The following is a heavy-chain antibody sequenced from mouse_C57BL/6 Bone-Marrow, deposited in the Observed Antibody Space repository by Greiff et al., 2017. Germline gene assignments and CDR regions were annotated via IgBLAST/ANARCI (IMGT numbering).Heavy chain of an antibody. J-gene: IGHJ4*01. CDR2: FSSGGDYI. D-gene: IGHD1-1*01. CDR1: GFTFSSYA. CDR3: TRDLCSPYYYAMDY. Sequence: EVKLVESGEGLVKPGGSLKLSCAASGFTFSSYAMSWVRQTPEKRLEWVAYFSSGGDYIYYADTVKGRFTISRDNARNTLYLQMSSLKSEDTAMYYCTRDLCSPYYYAMDYWGQGTSVTVSS. V-gene: IGHV5-9-1*02.